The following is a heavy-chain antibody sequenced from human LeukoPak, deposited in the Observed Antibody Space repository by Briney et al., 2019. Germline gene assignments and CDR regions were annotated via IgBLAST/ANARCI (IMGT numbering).Heavy chain of an antibody. V-gene: IGHV3-66*01. CDR3: AGYGGYSF. J-gene: IGHJ4*01. CDR2: ISGSGTT. CDR1: GFTFSSYA. Sequence: GGSLRLSCAASGFTFSSYAMSWVRQAPGKGLEWVSVISGSGTTFYADSVKGRLTISRDISKNTIYLQMNNLRPEDTAVYYCAGYGGYSFWGQGTLVTVSS. D-gene: IGHD4-23*01.